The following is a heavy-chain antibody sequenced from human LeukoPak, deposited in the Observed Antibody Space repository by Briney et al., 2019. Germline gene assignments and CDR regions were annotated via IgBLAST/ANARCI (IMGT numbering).Heavy chain of an antibody. CDR2: INHSGST. CDR1: GGSFSGYY. J-gene: IGHJ4*02. V-gene: IGHV4-34*01. Sequence: PSETLSLTCAVYGGSFSGYYWSWIRQPPGKGLEWIGEINHSGSTNYNPSLKSRVTISVDTSKNQFSLKLSSVTAADTAVYYCARADYDFWSGYFYWSQGTLVTVSS. D-gene: IGHD3-3*01. CDR3: ARADYDFWSGYFY.